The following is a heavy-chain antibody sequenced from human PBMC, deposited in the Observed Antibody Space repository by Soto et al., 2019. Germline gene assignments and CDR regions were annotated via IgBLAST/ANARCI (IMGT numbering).Heavy chain of an antibody. Sequence: ASVKVSCKASGYTFTSYYMHWERQAPGQGLEWMGVINPSGGSTSYAQKFQGRVTMTRDTSTSTVYMELSSLRSEDTAVYYCARVSAVAVAVGYDFDYWGQGXLVTVYS. CDR1: GYTFTSYY. J-gene: IGHJ4*02. CDR2: INPSGGST. D-gene: IGHD6-19*01. V-gene: IGHV1-46*01. CDR3: ARVSAVAVAVGYDFDY.